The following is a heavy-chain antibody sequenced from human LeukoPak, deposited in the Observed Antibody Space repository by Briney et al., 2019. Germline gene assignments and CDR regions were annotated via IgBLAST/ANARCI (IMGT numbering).Heavy chain of an antibody. D-gene: IGHD1-26*01. CDR3: ARAELQNWFDP. CDR2: IWYDGSNK. Sequence: PGGSLRLSCAASGFTFSSYGMHWVRQAPGKGLEWVAVIWYDGSNKYYADSVKGRFTISRDNSKNTLYLQMNSLRAEDTAVYYCARAELQNWFDPWGQGTLVTVSS. V-gene: IGHV3-33*08. J-gene: IGHJ5*02. CDR1: GFTFSSYG.